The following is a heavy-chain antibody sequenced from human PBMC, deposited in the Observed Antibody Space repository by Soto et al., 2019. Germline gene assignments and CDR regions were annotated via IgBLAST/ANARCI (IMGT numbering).Heavy chain of an antibody. J-gene: IGHJ4*02. CDR3: ARGGSWGPDF. CDR2: IKHDGSEK. V-gene: IGHV3-7*01. CDR1: GFTFSDFW. Sequence: EVQLVESGGDLVQPGGSLRLSCAASGFTFSDFWMSWVRQAPGKGLDWVANIKHDGSEKYYVDSVEGRFTISRDNPKDSLYLQMNSLRAVDTAVYYCARGGSWGPDFWGQGTLVTVSS. D-gene: IGHD2-15*01.